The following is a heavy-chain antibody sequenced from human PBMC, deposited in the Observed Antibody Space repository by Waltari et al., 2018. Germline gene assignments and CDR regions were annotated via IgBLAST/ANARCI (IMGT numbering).Heavy chain of an antibody. CDR1: GGSISSRSYY. Sequence: QVQLQESGPGLVKPSQTLSLTCTVPGGSISSRSYYWSWIRPPAGKGLEWIGYIYTSGSTNYNPSLKSRATISVDTSKNQFSLKLSSVTAADTAVYYCARVYDSSGYYKLYYFDYWGQGTLVTVSS. CDR3: ARVYDSSGYYKLYYFDY. D-gene: IGHD3-22*01. V-gene: IGHV4-61*09. CDR2: IYTSGST. J-gene: IGHJ4*02.